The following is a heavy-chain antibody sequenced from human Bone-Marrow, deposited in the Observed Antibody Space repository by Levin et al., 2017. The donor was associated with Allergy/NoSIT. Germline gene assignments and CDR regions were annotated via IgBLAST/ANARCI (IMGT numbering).Heavy chain of an antibody. CDR1: GASISSGGSY. CDR2: MYYTGNI. D-gene: IGHD6-13*01. CDR3: ARDLEAAGPFDY. Sequence: SQTLSLTCTVSGASISSGGSYWSWIRQHPQKGLEFIGYMYYTGNIYYNPSLKSRATMSADTSKNQFSLRLSSVTAADTAVYYCARDLEAAGPFDYWGPGTLVTVSS. V-gene: IGHV4-31*03. J-gene: IGHJ4*02.